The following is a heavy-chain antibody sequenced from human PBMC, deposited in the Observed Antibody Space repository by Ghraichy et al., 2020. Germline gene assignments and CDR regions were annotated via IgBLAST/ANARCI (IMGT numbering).Heavy chain of an antibody. D-gene: IGHD2-15*01. J-gene: IGHJ3*02. CDR2: IYTSGST. CDR3: ARYCSGGSCYFSAFDI. V-gene: IGHV4-4*07. Sequence: SETLSLTCTVSGGSISSYYWSWIRQPAGKGLEWIGRIYTSGSTNYNPSLKSRVTMSVDTSKNQFSLKLSSVTAADTAVYYCARYCSGGSCYFSAFDIWGEGTMVTV. CDR1: GGSISSYY.